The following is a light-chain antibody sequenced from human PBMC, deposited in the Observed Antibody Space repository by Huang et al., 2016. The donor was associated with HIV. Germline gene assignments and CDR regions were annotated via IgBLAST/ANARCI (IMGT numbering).Light chain of an antibody. J-gene: IGKJ2*01. CDR2: KAS. Sequence: DIQMTQSPSTLSAAIGDRVTITCRANQTINRWLAWYQQKLGKAPKFLIYKASSLESGVPSRFSGSGVGTEFTLTISSLQPDDFATYYCQQYNTYPYTFGQGTKLEIK. CDR3: QQYNTYPYT. CDR1: QTINRW. V-gene: IGKV1-5*03.